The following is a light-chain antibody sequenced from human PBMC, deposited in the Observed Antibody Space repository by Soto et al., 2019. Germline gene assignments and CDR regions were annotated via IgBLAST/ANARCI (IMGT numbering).Light chain of an antibody. CDR3: QHYNSLWT. J-gene: IGKJ1*01. CDR2: KAS. V-gene: IGKV1-5*03. CDR1: QSISSW. Sequence: DIQMTQSPSTLSASVGDRVTITCRASQSISSWLAWYQQKPGKAPKLLIYKASSLESGVPSRFSGSGSGTDFTLTISSLQPDDFATYYCQHYNSLWTFGQGTKVEIK.